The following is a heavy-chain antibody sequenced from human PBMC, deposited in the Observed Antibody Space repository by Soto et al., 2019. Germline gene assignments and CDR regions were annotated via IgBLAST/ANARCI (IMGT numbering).Heavy chain of an antibody. V-gene: IGHV3-23*01. CDR3: AKDPAAVALYYFDY. J-gene: IGHJ4*02. CDR1: GFTFSSYA. D-gene: IGHD6-19*01. CDR2: ISGSGGST. Sequence: GGSLRLSCAASGFTFSSYAMSWVRQAPGKGLEWVSAISGSGGSTYYADSVKGRFTITRDNSKNTLYLQMNSLRAEETAVYYCAKDPAAVALYYFDYWGQGTLVTVSS.